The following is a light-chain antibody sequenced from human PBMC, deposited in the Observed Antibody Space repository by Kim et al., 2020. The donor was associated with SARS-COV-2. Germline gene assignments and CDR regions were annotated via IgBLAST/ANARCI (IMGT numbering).Light chain of an antibody. CDR2: DVS. V-gene: IGLV2-14*03. CDR1: SSDVGGYNY. Sequence: SALTQPASVSGSPGQSITLSCTGTSSDVGGYNYVSWYQQHPGKAPKLMIYDVSNRPSGVSNRFSGSKYGNTASLTISGLQAEDEADYYCTSYTSSSTEVFGTGTKVTVL. CDR3: TSYTSSSTEV. J-gene: IGLJ1*01.